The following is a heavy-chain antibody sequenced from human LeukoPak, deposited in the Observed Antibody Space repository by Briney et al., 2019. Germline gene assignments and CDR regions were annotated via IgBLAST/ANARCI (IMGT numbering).Heavy chain of an antibody. D-gene: IGHD2-2*02. Sequence: PGGSLRLSCAAPGFRFSSYVMSWVRQAPGKGLEWVSVISGNGDSTYSADSVRGRFTISRDSSKNTFYLQMNTLRAEDTAVYYCARMPNRCSTISCYIDSWGQGTLVTVS. J-gene: IGHJ4*02. CDR1: GFRFSSYV. CDR3: ARMPNRCSTISCYIDS. V-gene: IGHV3-23*01. CDR2: ISGNGDST.